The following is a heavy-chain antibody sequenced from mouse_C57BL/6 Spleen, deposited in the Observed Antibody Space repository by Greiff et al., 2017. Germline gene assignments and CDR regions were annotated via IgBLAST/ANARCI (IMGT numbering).Heavy chain of an antibody. CDR3: AREGSLYDYDGGYFDV. CDR2: IHPNSGST. Sequence: VQLQQSGAELVKPGASVKLSCKASGYTFTSYWLHWVKQRPGQGLEWIGMIHPNSGSTNYNEKFKSKATLTVDKSSSTAYMQLSSLTSEDSAVYYCAREGSLYDYDGGYFDVWGTGTTVTVSS. V-gene: IGHV1-64*01. CDR1: GYTFTSYW. D-gene: IGHD2-4*01. J-gene: IGHJ1*03.